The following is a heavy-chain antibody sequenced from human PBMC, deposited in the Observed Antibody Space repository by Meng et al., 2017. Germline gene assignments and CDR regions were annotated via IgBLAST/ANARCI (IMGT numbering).Heavy chain of an antibody. J-gene: IGHJ4*02. V-gene: IGHV3-15*04. Sequence: EVQLVEAGGGLVKPWGSVRLSCVASGLRCTDAWMSWVRQAPGKGLEWVGRIERKSDGGTIYYAAPVKGRFTISRDDSKNTLYLQMDSLINEDTAVYFCATGAAAADHWGQGTLVTVSS. CDR2: IERKSDGGTI. CDR3: ATGAAAADH. CDR1: GLRCTDAW. D-gene: IGHD6-13*01.